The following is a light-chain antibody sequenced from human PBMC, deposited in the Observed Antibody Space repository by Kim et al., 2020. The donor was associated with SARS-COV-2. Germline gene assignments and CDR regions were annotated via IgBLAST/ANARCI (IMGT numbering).Light chain of an antibody. CDR3: QQYGSSPQA. CDR1: QSVSSSY. Sequence: LSPGERATLSCRASQSVSSSYLAWYQQKPGQAPRLLIYGASSRATGIPDRFSGSGSGTDFTLTISRLEPEDFAVYYCQQYGSSPQAFGQGTKLEIK. J-gene: IGKJ2*01. V-gene: IGKV3-20*01. CDR2: GAS.